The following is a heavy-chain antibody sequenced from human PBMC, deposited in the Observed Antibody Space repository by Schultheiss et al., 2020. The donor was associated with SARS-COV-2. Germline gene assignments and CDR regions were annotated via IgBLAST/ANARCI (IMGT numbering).Heavy chain of an antibody. D-gene: IGHD3-10*01. V-gene: IGHV4-61*05. CDR1: GGSISSSSYY. CDR3: AREVLTESFDY. CDR2: IYYSGST. J-gene: IGHJ4*02. Sequence: SETLSLTCTVSGGSISSSSYYWGWIRQPPEKGLEWIGYIYYSGSTNYNPSLKSRVTISVDTSKNQFSLKLSSVTAADTAVYYCAREVLTESFDYWGQGTLVTVSS.